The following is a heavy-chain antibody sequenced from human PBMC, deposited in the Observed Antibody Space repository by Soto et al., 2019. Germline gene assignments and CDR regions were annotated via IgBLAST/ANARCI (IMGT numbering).Heavy chain of an antibody. J-gene: IGHJ5*02. CDR2: ISSSSSYI. CDR1: GFTFSSYS. D-gene: IGHD2-15*01. CDR3: VRHNGRVVAATENYFDP. V-gene: IGHV3-21*01. Sequence: GGSLRLSCAASGFTFSSYSMNWVRQAPGKGLEWVSSISSSSSYIYYADSVKGRFTISRDNAKNSLYLQMNSLRAEDTAVYYCVRHNGRVVAATENYFDPWGQGALVTVS.